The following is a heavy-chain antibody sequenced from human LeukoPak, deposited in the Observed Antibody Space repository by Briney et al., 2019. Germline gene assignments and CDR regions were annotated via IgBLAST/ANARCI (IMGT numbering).Heavy chain of an antibody. D-gene: IGHD1-26*01. CDR3: ASRVGATTGGSYYFDY. J-gene: IGHJ4*02. CDR1: GYTFTSYD. CDR2: MNPNSGNT. Sequence: ASVKVSCKASGYTFTSYDINWVRQATGQGLEWMGWMNPNSGNTGYAQKFQGRVTMTRNTSISTAYMELSSLRSEDTAVYYCASRVGATTGGSYYFDYWGQGTLVTVSS. V-gene: IGHV1-8*01.